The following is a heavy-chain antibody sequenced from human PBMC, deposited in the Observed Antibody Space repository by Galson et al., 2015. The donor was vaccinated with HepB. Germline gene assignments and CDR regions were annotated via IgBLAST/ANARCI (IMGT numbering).Heavy chain of an antibody. CDR2: ISASGGST. CDR1: GFTFSNYP. D-gene: IGHD6-19*01. J-gene: IGHJ4*02. Sequence: SLRLSCASSGFTFSNYPMSWVRQAPGKGLEWVSTISASGGSTFYPDSVKGRFTISRDNSKNTLFLQMNSLRVEDTAVYYCTKRLEVAGDDFSDYWGQGTLVTVSS. V-gene: IGHV3-23*01. CDR3: TKRLEVAGDDFSDY.